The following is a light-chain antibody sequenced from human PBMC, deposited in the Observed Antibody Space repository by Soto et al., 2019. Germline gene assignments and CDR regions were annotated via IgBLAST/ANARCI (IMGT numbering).Light chain of an antibody. J-gene: IGKJ2*02. CDR1: QTITGY. CDR3: QQSHGIPCT. CDR2: AAS. V-gene: IGKV1-39*01. Sequence: DIQMTQSPSSLSAFVGDRVTITCRASQTITGYLNWYQQKPGKAPKLLIYAASSLQSGVPSRFSGSGSGTDFTLTISSLQPEDFATYYCQQSHGIPCTFGQGTKLEIK.